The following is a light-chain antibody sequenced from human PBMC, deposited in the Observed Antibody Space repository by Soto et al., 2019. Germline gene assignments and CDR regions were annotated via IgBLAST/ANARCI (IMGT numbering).Light chain of an antibody. J-gene: IGLJ3*02. CDR3: AAWDDSLNAWV. Sequence: QSVLTQPPSASGTPGQRVSISCSGSSSNIGRNTVNWYQQLPGTAPKLLIYSNNQRPSGVPGRFSGSKSGTSASLAISGLQSEDEADYYCAAWDDSLNAWVFGGGTQLTVL. V-gene: IGLV1-44*01. CDR2: SNN. CDR1: SSNIGRNT.